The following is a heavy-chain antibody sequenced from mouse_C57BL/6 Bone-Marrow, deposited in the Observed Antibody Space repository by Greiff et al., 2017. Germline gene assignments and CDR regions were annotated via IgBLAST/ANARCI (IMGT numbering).Heavy chain of an antibody. CDR2: INPNNGGT. CDR3: ARWGETYWYFDV. J-gene: IGHJ1*03. CDR1: GYTFTDYN. V-gene: IGHV1-18*01. Sequence: EVQLQQSGPELVKPGASVMIPCKASGYTFTDYNMDWVKQSHGKSLEWIGDINPNNGGTIYNQKFKGKATLTVDKSSSTAYMELRSLTSEDTAVYYCARWGETYWYFDVWGTGTTVTVSS.